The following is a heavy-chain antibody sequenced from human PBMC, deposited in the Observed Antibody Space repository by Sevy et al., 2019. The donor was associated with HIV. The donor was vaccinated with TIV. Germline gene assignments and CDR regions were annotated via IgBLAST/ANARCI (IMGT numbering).Heavy chain of an antibody. V-gene: IGHV4-34*01. Sequence: SETLSLTCAVHDGSLSGYYWNWISQLPGKGLESIGEINESGITYYNPSLKSRVAISVDTSKKQFSLKLNSVTAADTALYFCARSPPVVVVPGAPSWFDPWGQGPLVTVSS. J-gene: IGHJ5*02. D-gene: IGHD2-2*01. CDR3: ARSPPVVVVPGAPSWFDP. CDR2: INESGIT. CDR1: DGSLSGYY.